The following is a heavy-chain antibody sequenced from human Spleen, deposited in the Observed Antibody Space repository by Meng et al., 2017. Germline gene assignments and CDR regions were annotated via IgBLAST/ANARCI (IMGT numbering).Heavy chain of an antibody. CDR3: ARENIAVADWYYDL. CDR1: GSTFSTYN. CDR2: ITSSSNYI. V-gene: IGHV3-21*01. D-gene: IGHD6-19*01. Sequence: GGSLRLSCAASGSTFSTYNMNWVRQAPGKGLEWVSSITSSSNYIYYADSVKGRFTNSRDNAQNSLYLQMSSLRAEDTAVYYCARENIAVADWYYDLWGRGTLVTVSS. J-gene: IGHJ2*01.